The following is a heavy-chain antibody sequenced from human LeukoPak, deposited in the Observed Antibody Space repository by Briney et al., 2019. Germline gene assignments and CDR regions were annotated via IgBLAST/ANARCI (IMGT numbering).Heavy chain of an antibody. CDR1: RYTFTGYY. CDR3: ARNPPTATVPYYYYYMDV. Sequence: SVTVSCLASRYTFTGYYMHWLRQAPGQGLEGMGRINPNRCGTNYAHKLQGGVTMTRDTSISTAYMELSRMRSDDTAVYYCARNPPTATVPYYYYYMDVWGKGTTVTVSS. D-gene: IGHD2-21*02. V-gene: IGHV1-2*06. J-gene: IGHJ6*03. CDR2: INPNRCGT.